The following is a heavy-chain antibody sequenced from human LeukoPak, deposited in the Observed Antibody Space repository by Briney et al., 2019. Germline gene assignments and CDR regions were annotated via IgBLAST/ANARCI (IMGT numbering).Heavy chain of an antibody. V-gene: IGHV4-4*07. D-gene: IGHD3-16*01. J-gene: IGHJ3*02. Sequence: SETLSLTCTVSGGSISSYYWSWIRQPAGKGLEWIGRIYTSGSTNYNPSLKSRVTMSVDTSKNQFSLKLSSVTAADTAVYYCAAYYDYVWAYAFDIWRQGTMVTVSS. CDR1: GGSISSYY. CDR2: IYTSGST. CDR3: AAYYDYVWAYAFDI.